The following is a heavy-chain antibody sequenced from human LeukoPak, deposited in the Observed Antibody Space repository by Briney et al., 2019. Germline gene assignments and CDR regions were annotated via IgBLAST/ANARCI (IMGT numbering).Heavy chain of an antibody. CDR3: ARHVWRIAVAGEGWGNYYYYYYMDV. CDR2: IYHSGST. V-gene: IGHV4-38-2*02. CDR1: SYSISSGYY. D-gene: IGHD6-19*01. J-gene: IGHJ6*03. Sequence: SETLSLTCTVSSYSISSGYYWGWIRQPPGKGLEWIGIIYHSGSTYYNPSLKSRVTISVDTSKNQFSLKLYSVTAADTAVYYCARHVWRIAVAGEGWGNYYYYYYMDVWGKGTTVTISS.